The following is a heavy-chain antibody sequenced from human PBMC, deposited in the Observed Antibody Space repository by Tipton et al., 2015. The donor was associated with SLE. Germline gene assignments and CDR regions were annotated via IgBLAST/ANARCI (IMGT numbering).Heavy chain of an antibody. J-gene: IGHJ5*02. CDR1: GGSISSGSYY. CDR3: ARGAVLIQDNSWFDP. CDR2: IYYSGST. V-gene: IGHV4-61*01. D-gene: IGHD2-21*01. Sequence: LRLSCTVSGGSISSGSYYWSWIRQPPGKGLEWIGYIYYSGSTNYNPSLKSRVTISVDTSKNQFSLKLSSVTAADTAVYYCARGAVLIQDNSWFDPWGQGTLVTVSS.